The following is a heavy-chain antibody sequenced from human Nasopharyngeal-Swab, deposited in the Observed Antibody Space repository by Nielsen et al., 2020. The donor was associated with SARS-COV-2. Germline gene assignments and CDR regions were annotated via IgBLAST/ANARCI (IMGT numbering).Heavy chain of an antibody. J-gene: IGHJ6*03. Sequence: SETLSLTCAVSGGSISSGGYSWSWIRQPPGKGLEWIGYIYHSGSTYYNPSLKSRVTISVDRSKNQFSLKLSSVTAADTAVYYCARDGGYSSSWYRSPDYYYYYMDVWGKGTTVTVSS. CDR1: GGSISSGGYS. D-gene: IGHD6-13*01. CDR2: IYHSGST. V-gene: IGHV4-30-2*01. CDR3: ARDGGYSSSWYRSPDYYYYYMDV.